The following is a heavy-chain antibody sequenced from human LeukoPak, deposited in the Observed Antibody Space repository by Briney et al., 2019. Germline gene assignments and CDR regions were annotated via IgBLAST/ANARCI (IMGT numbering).Heavy chain of an antibody. V-gene: IGHV1-3*01. CDR1: GYTFTSYA. Sequence: ASVKVSCKASGYTFTSYAMHWVRQAPGQRLEWMGWINAGNGNTKYSQKFQGRVTITADESTSTAYMELSSLRSEDTAVYYCTRSDIVVVPAANFYWGQGTLVTVSS. CDR2: INAGNGNT. J-gene: IGHJ4*02. D-gene: IGHD2-2*01. CDR3: TRSDIVVVPAANFY.